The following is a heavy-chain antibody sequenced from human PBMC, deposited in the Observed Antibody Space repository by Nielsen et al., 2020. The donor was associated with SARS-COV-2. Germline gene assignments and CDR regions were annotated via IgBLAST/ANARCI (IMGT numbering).Heavy chain of an antibody. Sequence: SETLSLTCTVSGGSVSSGSYYWSWIRQPPGKGLEWIGYIYYSGSTNYNPSLKSRVTISVDTSKNQFSLKLSSVTAADTAVYYCARDEGYSSGWYGGVDYWGQGTLVTVSS. V-gene: IGHV4-61*01. CDR1: GGSVSSGSYY. J-gene: IGHJ4*02. CDR2: IYYSGST. CDR3: ARDEGYSSGWYGGVDY. D-gene: IGHD6-19*01.